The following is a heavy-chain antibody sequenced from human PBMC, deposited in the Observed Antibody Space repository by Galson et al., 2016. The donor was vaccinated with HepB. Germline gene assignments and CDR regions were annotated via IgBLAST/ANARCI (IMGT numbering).Heavy chain of an antibody. J-gene: IGHJ4*02. D-gene: IGHD6-19*01. CDR2: IIPVFGPA. Sequence: SVKVSCKASGCTFSSSAINWVRQAPGHGLEWMGWIIPVFGPANCAQKFRGRVTITADASTSTAYMEMSSVRSDDTAVYYCERGGSGSGWYRLEYWGQGTLVTVSS. CDR1: GCTFSSSA. CDR3: ERGGSGSGWYRLEY. V-gene: IGHV1-69*13.